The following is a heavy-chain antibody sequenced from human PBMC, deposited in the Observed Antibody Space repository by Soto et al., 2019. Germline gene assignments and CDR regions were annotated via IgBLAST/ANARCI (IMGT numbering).Heavy chain of an antibody. D-gene: IGHD3-10*01. Sequence: QVQLVQSGAEVKKPGSSVKVSCKASGGTFSSYTISWVRQAPGQGLEWMGRIIPILGIANYAQKFQGRVTITADKSTSTADMELSSLRSEDTAVYYCARAATMVRGVIYYYYYMDVWGKGTTVTVSS. CDR3: ARAATMVRGVIYYYYYMDV. CDR2: IIPILGIA. J-gene: IGHJ6*03. CDR1: GGTFSSYT. V-gene: IGHV1-69*02.